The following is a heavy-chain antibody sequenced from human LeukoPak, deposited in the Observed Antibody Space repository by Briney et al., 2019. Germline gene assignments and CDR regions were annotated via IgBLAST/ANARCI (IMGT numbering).Heavy chain of an antibody. CDR2: IIAYNGNT. J-gene: IGHJ4*02. D-gene: IGHD6-19*01. V-gene: IGHV1-18*01. CDR3: ARSGAVAGKTGGGDY. Sequence: GASVKVSCKTSGYTFTDYGISWVRQAPGQGLEWMGWIIAYNGNTNYAQKLQGRVTMTTDTSTSTAYMELRSLRSDDTAVYYCARSGAVAGKTGGGDYWGQGTLVTVSS. CDR1: GYTFTDYG.